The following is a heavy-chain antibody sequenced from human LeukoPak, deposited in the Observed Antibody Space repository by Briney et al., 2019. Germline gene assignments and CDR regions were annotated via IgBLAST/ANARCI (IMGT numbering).Heavy chain of an antibody. Sequence: GASVKVSCKASGYTFTGYYMHWVRQAPGQGLEWMGWINPNSGGTNYAQKFQGRVTMTRDTSISTVYMELSRLRSDDTAVYYCAREGCCSGGSCSDAFDIWGQGTMVTVSS. V-gene: IGHV1-2*02. D-gene: IGHD2-15*01. CDR2: INPNSGGT. J-gene: IGHJ3*02. CDR3: AREGCCSGGSCSDAFDI. CDR1: GYTFTGYY.